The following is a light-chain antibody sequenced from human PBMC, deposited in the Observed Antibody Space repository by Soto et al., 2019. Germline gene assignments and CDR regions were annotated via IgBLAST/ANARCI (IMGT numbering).Light chain of an antibody. J-gene: IGKJ3*01. CDR1: QSVSSSY. CDR3: QQYGSSPFT. CDR2: GAS. V-gene: IGKV3-20*01. Sequence: EIVLTQSPGTLSLSPGERATLSCRASQSVSSSYLSWYQQKPGQAPRLLIYGASSRATGIPDRFSGSGYGTDFTLTISRLEPDEFAVYYCQQYGSSPFTFGPGTKVDIK.